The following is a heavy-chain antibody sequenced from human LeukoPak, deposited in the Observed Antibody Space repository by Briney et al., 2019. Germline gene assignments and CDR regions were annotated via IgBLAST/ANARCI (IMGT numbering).Heavy chain of an antibody. CDR2: MNPNSGNT. J-gene: IGHJ4*02. CDR3: ARATTMIVVGIPRTSDY. D-gene: IGHD3-22*01. CDR1: GYTFTSYD. Sequence: EASVKVSCKASGYTFTSYDINWVRQATGQGLEWMGWMNPNSGNTGYAQKFQGRVTMTRNTSISTAYMELSSLRSEDTAVYYCARATTMIVVGIPRTSDYWGQGTLVTVSP. V-gene: IGHV1-8*01.